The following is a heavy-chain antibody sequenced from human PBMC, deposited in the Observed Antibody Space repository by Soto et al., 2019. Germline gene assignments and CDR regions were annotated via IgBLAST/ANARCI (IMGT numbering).Heavy chain of an antibody. CDR3: ARGPGYAYFDY. CDR1: GGSISRSPYY. CDR2: IYYSGST. D-gene: IGHD2-2*01. V-gene: IGHV4-39*07. J-gene: IGHJ4*02. Sequence: SETLSLTCTVSGGSISRSPYYWGWIRQPPGKGLEWIGSIYYSGSTYYNPSLKSRVTISVDTSKNQFSLRLSSVTAADTAVYYCARGPGYAYFDYWGQGTLVTVSS.